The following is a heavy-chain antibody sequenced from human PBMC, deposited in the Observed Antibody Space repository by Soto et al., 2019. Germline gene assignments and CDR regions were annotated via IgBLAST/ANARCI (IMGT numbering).Heavy chain of an antibody. CDR2: INPNSGGT. J-gene: IGHJ5*02. CDR1: GYTFTSYG. CDR3: ARDNTMVRGVINWFDP. V-gene: IGHV1-2*02. D-gene: IGHD3-10*01. Sequence: ASVKVSCKASGYTFTSYGISWVRQAPGQGLEWMGWINPNSGGTNYAQKFQGRVTMTRDTSISTAYMELSRLRSDDTAVYYCARDNTMVRGVINWFDPWGQGTLVTVSS.